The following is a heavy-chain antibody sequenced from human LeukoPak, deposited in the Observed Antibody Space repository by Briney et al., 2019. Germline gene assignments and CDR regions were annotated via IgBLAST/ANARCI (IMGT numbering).Heavy chain of an antibody. Sequence: PGGSLRLSCAASGFTFSSYGMHWVRQAPGKGLEWVAFIRYDGSNKYYADSVKGRFTISRDNSKNTLYLQMNSLRAEDTAVYYCAKDQEVAAMLGDDYFDYWGQGTLVTVSS. CDR1: GFTFSSYG. V-gene: IGHV3-30*02. J-gene: IGHJ4*02. D-gene: IGHD2-15*01. CDR3: AKDQEVAAMLGDDYFDY. CDR2: IRYDGSNK.